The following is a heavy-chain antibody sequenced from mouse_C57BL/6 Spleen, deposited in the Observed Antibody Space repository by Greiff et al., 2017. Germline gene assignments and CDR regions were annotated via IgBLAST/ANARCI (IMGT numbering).Heavy chain of an antibody. Sequence: EVKLVESGEGLVKPGGSLKLSCAASGFTFSSYAMSWVRQTPEKRLEWVAYISSGGDYIYYADTVKGRFTISRDNARNTLYLQMSSLKSEDTAMYYCTREGLGGTYYFDYWGQGTTLTVSS. CDR3: TREGLGGTYYFDY. D-gene: IGHD4-1*01. J-gene: IGHJ2*01. CDR2: ISSGGDYI. V-gene: IGHV5-9-1*02. CDR1: GFTFSSYA.